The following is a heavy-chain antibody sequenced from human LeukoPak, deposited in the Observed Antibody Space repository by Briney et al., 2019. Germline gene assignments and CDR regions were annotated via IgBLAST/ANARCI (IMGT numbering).Heavy chain of an antibody. D-gene: IGHD5-12*01. Sequence: SETLSLTCAVYGGSFSGYYWSWIRQPPGKGLEWIGEINHSGSTNYNPSLKSRVTISVDTSKNQFSLKLSSVTAADTAVYYCARLVSWLRFHTYYFDYWGQGTLVTVSS. V-gene: IGHV4-34*01. J-gene: IGHJ4*02. CDR3: ARLVSWLRFHTYYFDY. CDR2: INHSGST. CDR1: GGSFSGYY.